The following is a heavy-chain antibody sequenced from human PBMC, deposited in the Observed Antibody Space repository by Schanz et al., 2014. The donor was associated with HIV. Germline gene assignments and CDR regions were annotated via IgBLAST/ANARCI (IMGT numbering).Heavy chain of an antibody. CDR3: AKSRGDSWPYGMDV. D-gene: IGHD4-17*01. J-gene: IGHJ6*02. V-gene: IGHV3-23*04. CDR1: GFTFSSYG. Sequence: VQLVESGGGVVQPGRSLRLSCAASGFTFSSYGMHWVRQAPGKGLEWVSVISGSGGSTYYADSVKGRLTISRDNSENTLYLQMNSLRAEDTAVYYCAKSRGDSWPYGMDVWGQGTTVTVSS. CDR2: ISGSGGST.